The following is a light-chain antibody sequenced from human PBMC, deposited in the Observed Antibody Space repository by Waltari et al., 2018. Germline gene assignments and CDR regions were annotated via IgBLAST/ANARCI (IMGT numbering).Light chain of an antibody. CDR2: DVS. CDR3: SSYTNRNTLI. V-gene: IGLV2-14*01. CDR1: SSDVGGYNH. Sequence: QSALTQPASVSGSPGQSITISCTGTSSDVGGYNHVSWYQQDPGKVPKLIIYDVSERPSGFSYRFSGSKSGSTASLTISGVQAEDETDYYCSSYTNRNTLIFGGGTKLTVL. J-gene: IGLJ2*01.